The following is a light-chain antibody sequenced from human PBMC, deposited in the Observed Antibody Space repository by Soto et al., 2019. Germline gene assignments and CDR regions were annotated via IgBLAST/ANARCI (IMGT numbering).Light chain of an antibody. CDR3: QQYNNLPAA. CDR1: QDISNY. V-gene: IGKV1-33*01. CDR2: DAS. Sequence: DIQMTQSPSSLSASVGDRVTITCQASQDISNYLNWYQQKPGKAPKLLIYDASNLETGVPSRFSGSGSGTDVTFTISSLQPEDIATYYCQQYNNLPAAFGPGTKVDIK. J-gene: IGKJ3*01.